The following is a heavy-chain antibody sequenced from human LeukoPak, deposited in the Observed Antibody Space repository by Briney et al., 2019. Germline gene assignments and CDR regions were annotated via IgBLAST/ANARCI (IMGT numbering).Heavy chain of an antibody. CDR2: ISYDGSNK. D-gene: IGHD2-2*01. CDR3: ARDIRVVVVPAASEYYFDY. V-gene: IGHV3-30-3*01. CDR1: GFTFSSYA. J-gene: IGHJ4*02. Sequence: GGSLRLSCAASGFTFSSYAMSWVRQAPGKGLEWVAVISYDGSNKYYADSVKGRFTISRDNSKNTLYLQMNSLRAEDTAVYYCARDIRVVVVPAASEYYFDYWGQGTLVTVSS.